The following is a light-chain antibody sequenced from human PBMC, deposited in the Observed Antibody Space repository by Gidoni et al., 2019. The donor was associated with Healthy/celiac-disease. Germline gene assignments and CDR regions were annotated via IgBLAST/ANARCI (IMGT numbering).Light chain of an antibody. Sequence: NFMLTQPPSVSASPGKTVTISCTRSSGSIASNYVQWYQQRPGSAPTTVIYEDNQRPSGVPDRFSGSIDSSSNSASLTIAGLKTEDEADYYCQSYDSSNVVFGGGTKLTVL. V-gene: IGLV6-57*03. CDR2: EDN. CDR3: QSYDSSNVV. J-gene: IGLJ2*01. CDR1: SGSIASNY.